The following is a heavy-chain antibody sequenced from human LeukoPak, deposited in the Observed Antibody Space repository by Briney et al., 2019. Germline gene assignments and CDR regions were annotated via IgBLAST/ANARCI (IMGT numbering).Heavy chain of an antibody. J-gene: IGHJ4*02. CDR2: INPSGRI. CDR1: GGSFSGYY. D-gene: IGHD1-26*01. Sequence: SETLSLTCAVYGGSFSGYYWTWIRQAPGKGLEWIGEINPSGRISYNPSLKSRLTISVDASKNQFSLNLRSLTAADTAVYYCARVVVVGTTAYFDYWGQGTLVTVSS. V-gene: IGHV4-34*01. CDR3: ARVVVVGTTAYFDY.